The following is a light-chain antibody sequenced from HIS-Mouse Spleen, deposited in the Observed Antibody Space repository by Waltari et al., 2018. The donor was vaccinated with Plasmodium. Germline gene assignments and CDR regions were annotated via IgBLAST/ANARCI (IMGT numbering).Light chain of an antibody. CDR3: QQEYNLPYT. Sequence: EIVMTQSPATLSLSPGERATLSCRASQSVSSSYLSWYQQKPGQAPRLLICGASTRATGITARVSGSGSGTDFTVTISSLQPEDFAVYYCQQEYNLPYTFGQGTKLEIK. CDR1: QSVSSSY. CDR2: GAS. J-gene: IGKJ2*01. V-gene: IGKV3D-7*01.